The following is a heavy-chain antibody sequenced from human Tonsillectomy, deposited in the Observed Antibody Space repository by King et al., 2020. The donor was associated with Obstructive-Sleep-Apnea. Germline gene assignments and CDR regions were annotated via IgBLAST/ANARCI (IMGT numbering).Heavy chain of an antibody. CDR2: ISWNSGSI. D-gene: IGHD4-17*01. V-gene: IGHV3-9*01. Sequence: VQLVESGGGVVQPGRSLRLSCATSGFTFDDYAMHWVRQAPGKGLEWVSGISWNSGSIAYADSVKGRFTISRDNTKNSLYLQMNSLRTEDTALYYCVKDYDYGDFFAYWGQGTLVTVSS. CDR1: GFTFDDYA. CDR3: VKDYDYGDFFAY. J-gene: IGHJ4*02.